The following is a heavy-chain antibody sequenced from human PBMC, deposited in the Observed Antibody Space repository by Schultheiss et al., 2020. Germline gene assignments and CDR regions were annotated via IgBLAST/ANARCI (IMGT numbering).Heavy chain of an antibody. CDR1: GGSISSGGYY. Sequence: SETLSLTCTVSGGSISSGGYYWSWIRQPAGKGLEWIGRIYTSGSTNYNPSLKSRVTMSVDTSKNQFSLKLSSVTAADTAVYYCAREGNVDIVATAAYYYGMDVWGQGTTVTVSS. V-gene: IGHV4-61*02. CDR3: AREGNVDIVATAAYYYGMDV. D-gene: IGHD5-12*01. CDR2: IYTSGST. J-gene: IGHJ6*02.